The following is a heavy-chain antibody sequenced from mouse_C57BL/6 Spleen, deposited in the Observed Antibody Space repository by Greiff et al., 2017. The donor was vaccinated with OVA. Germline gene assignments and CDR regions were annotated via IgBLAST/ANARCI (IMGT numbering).Heavy chain of an antibody. CDR3: ARPDGYYDAMDD. CDR1: GYTFTSYW. Sequence: QVQLQQPGAELVKPGASVKLSCKASGYTFTSYWMHWVKQRPGQGLEWIGMIHPNSGSTNYNEKFKSKATLTVDKSSSTAYMQLSSLTSEDSAVYYGARPDGYYDAMDDWGQGTSVTVSS. CDR2: IHPNSGST. J-gene: IGHJ4*01. D-gene: IGHD2-3*01. V-gene: IGHV1-64*01.